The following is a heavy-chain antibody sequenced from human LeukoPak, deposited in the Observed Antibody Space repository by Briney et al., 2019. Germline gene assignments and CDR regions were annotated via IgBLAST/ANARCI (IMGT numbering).Heavy chain of an antibody. V-gene: IGHV4-31*03. CDR3: ARGPRTVTTFYFDY. J-gene: IGHJ4*02. CDR1: GGSISSGGYY. CDR2: IYYSGST. Sequence: KPSETLSLTCTVSGGSISSGGYYWSWIRQHPGKGLEWIGYIYYSGSTYYNPSLKSRVTISVDTSKNQFSLKLSSVTAADTAVYYCARGPRTVTTFYFDYWGQGTLVTVSS. D-gene: IGHD4-17*01.